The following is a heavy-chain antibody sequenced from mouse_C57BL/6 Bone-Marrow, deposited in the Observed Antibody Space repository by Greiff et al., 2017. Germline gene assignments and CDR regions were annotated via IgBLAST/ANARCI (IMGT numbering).Heavy chain of an antibody. Sequence: EVQLQQSGTVLARPGASVKMSCKTSGYTFTSYWMHWVKQRPGQGLEWIGAIYPGNSDTSYNQKFKGKAKLTAVTSASTAYMELSSLTNEDSAVYYCTRGDGYYVFYAMDYWGQGTSVTVSS. D-gene: IGHD2-3*01. CDR3: TRGDGYYVFYAMDY. V-gene: IGHV1-5*01. CDR1: GYTFTSYW. CDR2: IYPGNSDT. J-gene: IGHJ4*01.